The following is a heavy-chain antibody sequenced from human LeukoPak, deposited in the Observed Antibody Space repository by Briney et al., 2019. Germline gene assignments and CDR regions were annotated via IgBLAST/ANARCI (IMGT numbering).Heavy chain of an antibody. V-gene: IGHV3-23*01. D-gene: IGHD5-24*01. CDR3: AGRDVSGEAAYFFDS. CDR1: GFTFSSYA. CDR2: ITSGGTT. Sequence: PGASLRLSCGASGFTFSSYAMNWVRQAPGKGLEWVTTITSGGTTYYEDSVEGRLTISRDNSKNTRCLQMNTLRTDDRAVNYCAGRDVSGEAAYFFDSWGQGTLFTASS. J-gene: IGHJ4*02.